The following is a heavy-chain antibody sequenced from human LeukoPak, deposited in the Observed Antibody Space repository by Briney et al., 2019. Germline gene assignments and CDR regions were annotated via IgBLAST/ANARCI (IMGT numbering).Heavy chain of an antibody. Sequence: GGSLRLSCVASGFTFSRYWMTWVRQAPGKGLEWVANVNQDGGEKYYLDSVKGRFTISRDNAKNSLYLQMNSLRAEDTAVYYCARDDCSTSTCYPYYYYGMDVWGQGTTVTVSS. CDR2: VNQDGGEK. CDR3: ARDDCSTSTCYPYYYYGMDV. CDR1: GFTFSRYW. V-gene: IGHV3-7*04. J-gene: IGHJ6*02. D-gene: IGHD2-2*01.